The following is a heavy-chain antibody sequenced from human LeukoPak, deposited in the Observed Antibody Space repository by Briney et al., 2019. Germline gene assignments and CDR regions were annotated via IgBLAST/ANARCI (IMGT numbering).Heavy chain of an antibody. CDR2: INHSGST. Sequence: SETLSLTCAVYGGSLSGYYWSWIRQPPGKGLEWIGEINHSGSTNYNPSLKSRVTISVDTSKNQFSLKLSSVTAADTAVYYCARRSGWYRGGYFDYWGQGTLVTVSS. V-gene: IGHV4-34*01. CDR3: ARRSGWYRGGYFDY. D-gene: IGHD6-19*01. CDR1: GGSLSGYY. J-gene: IGHJ4*02.